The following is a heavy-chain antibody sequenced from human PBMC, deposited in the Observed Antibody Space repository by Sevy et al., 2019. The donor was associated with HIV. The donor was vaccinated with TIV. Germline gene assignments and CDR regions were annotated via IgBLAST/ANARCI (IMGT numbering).Heavy chain of an antibody. J-gene: IGHJ3*02. Sequence: GGSLRLSCAASGFTFSGSALHWVRQASGKGLEWVGRIKKIGDSYATAFAASLEGRFTISRDVLKNTVHLQMNSLKVEDTAVYYCTRLIYPDDAFDIWGQGTMVTVSS. CDR1: GFTFSGSA. CDR3: TRLIYPDDAFDI. V-gene: IGHV3-73*01. CDR2: IKKIGDSYAT.